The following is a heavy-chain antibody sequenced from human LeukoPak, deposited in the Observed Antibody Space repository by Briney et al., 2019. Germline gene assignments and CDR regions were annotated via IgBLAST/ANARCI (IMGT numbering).Heavy chain of an antibody. D-gene: IGHD3-16*02. J-gene: IGHJ3*02. V-gene: IGHV4-59*01. CDR3: ARVVTEYDYIWGSYRLQDAFDI. Sequence: PSETLSLTCTVSGGSISSYYWSWIRQPPGEGLEWMGYIYYSGSTNYNPSLKSRVTISVDTSKNQFSLKLSSVTAADTAVYYCARVVTEYDYIWGSYRLQDAFDIWGQGTMVTVSS. CDR2: IYYSGST. CDR1: GGSISSYY.